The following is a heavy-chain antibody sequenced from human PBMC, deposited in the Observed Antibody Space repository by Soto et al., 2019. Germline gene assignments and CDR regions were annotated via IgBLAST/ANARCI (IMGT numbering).Heavy chain of an antibody. V-gene: IGHV3-48*02. Sequence: SGGSRRLSWAASGFTFSSYIMNGVRQAPGKGLEWVSYISSSSSTIYYADSVKGRFTISRDNAKNSLYLQMNSLRDEDTAVYYCARHGYYYDSSGYPSYDYWGQGTLVTVSS. D-gene: IGHD3-22*01. J-gene: IGHJ4*02. CDR3: ARHGYYYDSSGYPSYDY. CDR2: ISSSSSTI. CDR1: GFTFSSYI.